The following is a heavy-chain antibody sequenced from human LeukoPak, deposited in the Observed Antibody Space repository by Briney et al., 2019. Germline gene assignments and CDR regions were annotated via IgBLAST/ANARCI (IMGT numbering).Heavy chain of an antibody. CDR3: ARGSITIFGVVPRDY. V-gene: IGHV3-66*01. CDR2: IYSGGST. CDR1: GFTVSSNY. D-gene: IGHD3-3*01. Sequence: GGSLRLSCAASGFTVSSNYVSWVRQAPGKGLEWVSVIYSGGSTYYADSVKGRFTISRDNSKNTLYLQMNSLRAEDTAVYYCARGSITIFGVVPRDYWGREPWSPSPQ. J-gene: IGHJ4*02.